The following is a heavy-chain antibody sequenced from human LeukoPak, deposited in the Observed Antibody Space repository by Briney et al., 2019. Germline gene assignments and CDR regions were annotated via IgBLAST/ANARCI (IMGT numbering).Heavy chain of an antibody. CDR2: INPNSGGT. D-gene: IGHD5-18*01. V-gene: IGHV1-2*02. J-gene: IGHJ4*02. CDR1: GGTFSSYA. Sequence: VASVKVSCKASGGTFSSYAISWVRQAPGQGLEWMGWINPNSGGTNYAQKFQGRVTMTRDTSISTAYMELSRLRSDDTAVYYCARTLGMDTAMGHFDYWGQGTLVTVSS. CDR3: ARTLGMDTAMGHFDY.